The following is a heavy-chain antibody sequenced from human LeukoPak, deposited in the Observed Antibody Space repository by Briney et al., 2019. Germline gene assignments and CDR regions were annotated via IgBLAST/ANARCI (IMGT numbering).Heavy chain of an antibody. CDR3: ARELTTDIAVAGVGY. V-gene: IGHV4-59*01. CDR1: GGSISSYY. Sequence: SETLSLTCTVSGGSISSYYWSWIRQPPGKGLEWIGYIYYSGSTNYNPSLKSRVTISVDTSKNQFSLKLSSVTAADTAVYYCARELTTDIAVAGVGYWGQGTLVTVSS. D-gene: IGHD6-19*01. CDR2: IYYSGST. J-gene: IGHJ4*02.